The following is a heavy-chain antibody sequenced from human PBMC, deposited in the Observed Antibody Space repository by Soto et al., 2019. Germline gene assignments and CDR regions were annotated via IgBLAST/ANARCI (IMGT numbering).Heavy chain of an antibody. Sequence: PGGALRLSCAASGFTFSDYYMSWIRQAPGKGLEWVSYISSSGSTIYYADSVKGRFTISRDNAKNSLYLQMNSLRAEDTAVYYCARSHLYYDSSGYPDYWGQGTLFTVSS. CDR1: GFTFSDYY. V-gene: IGHV3-11*01. D-gene: IGHD3-22*01. CDR2: ISSSGSTI. J-gene: IGHJ4*02. CDR3: ARSHLYYDSSGYPDY.